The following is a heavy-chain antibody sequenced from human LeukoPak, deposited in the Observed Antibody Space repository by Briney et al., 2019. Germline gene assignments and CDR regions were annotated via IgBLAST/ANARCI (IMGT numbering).Heavy chain of an antibody. V-gene: IGHV4-61*02. J-gene: IGHJ4*02. Sequence: SETLSLTCTVSGGSISSGSYYWSWIRQPAGKGLEWIGRIYTSGSINYNPSLKSRVTISVDTSKNQFSLKLSSVTAADTAVYYCAREGTFASYSGSYYVYFDYWGQGTLVTVSS. CDR3: AREGTFASYSGSYYVYFDY. CDR1: GGSISSGSYY. CDR2: IYTSGSI. D-gene: IGHD1-26*01.